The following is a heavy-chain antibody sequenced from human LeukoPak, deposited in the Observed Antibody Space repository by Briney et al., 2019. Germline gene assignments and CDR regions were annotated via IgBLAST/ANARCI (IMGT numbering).Heavy chain of an antibody. CDR2: ISDSGGST. J-gene: IGHJ4*02. D-gene: IGHD6-13*01. CDR3: AKVVAEYSSSLLLDY. V-gene: IGHV3-23*01. Sequence: GGSLRLSCAASRFTFSTYAMAWVRQAPGKGLEWVSAISDSGGSTYYADSVKGRFTISRDNSKNTLYLQMNSLRAEDTAVYYCAKVVAEYSSSLLLDYWGQGTLVTVSS. CDR1: RFTFSTYA.